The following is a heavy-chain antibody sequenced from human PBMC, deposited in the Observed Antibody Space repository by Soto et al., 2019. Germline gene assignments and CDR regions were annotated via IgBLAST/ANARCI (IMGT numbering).Heavy chain of an antibody. J-gene: IGHJ4*02. CDR3: ARPRGIQLWSWDY. CDR2: IYYTGST. CDR1: GGSISSRNYY. Sequence: SETLSLTCTVSGGSISSRNYYWAWIRQSPGKGLEWIACIYYTGSTNDNPSLKSRVTISVDTSKNQFSLKLSSVTAADTAVYYCARPRGIQLWSWDYWGQGTLVTVSS. V-gene: IGHV4-39*07. D-gene: IGHD5-18*01.